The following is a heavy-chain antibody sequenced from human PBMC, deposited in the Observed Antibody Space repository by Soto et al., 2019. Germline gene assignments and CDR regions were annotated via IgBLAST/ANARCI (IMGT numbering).Heavy chain of an antibody. D-gene: IGHD3-22*01. J-gene: IGHJ4*02. CDR3: ARDMYDSVGYYFDF. Sequence: GGSLRLSCAASGFTVSSNYMSWVRQAPGKGLEWVSVIYSGESKLYADSVKGRFTISGDNAKNSLYLQMNGLRVEDTAVYFCARDMYDSVGYYFDFWGQGTRVTVSS. V-gene: IGHV3-53*01. CDR2: IYSGESK. CDR1: GFTVSSNY.